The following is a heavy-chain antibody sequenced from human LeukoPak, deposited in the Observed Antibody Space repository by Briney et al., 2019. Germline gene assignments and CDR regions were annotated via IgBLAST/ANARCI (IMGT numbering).Heavy chain of an antibody. D-gene: IGHD7-27*01. J-gene: IGHJ4*02. CDR1: GYTFTSYD. V-gene: IGHV1-8*01. CDR2: MSPNSGNT. CDR3: ARGPPNWGYDY. Sequence: ASVKVFCKASGYTFTSYDINWVRQATGQGLEWMGWMSPNSGNTGYAQKFQGRVTMTRSTSMSTAYMELSSLRPEDTAVYYCARGPPNWGYDYWGQGTLVTVSS.